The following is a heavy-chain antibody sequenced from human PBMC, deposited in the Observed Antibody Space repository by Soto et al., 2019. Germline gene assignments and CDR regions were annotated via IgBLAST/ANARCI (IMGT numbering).Heavy chain of an antibody. J-gene: IGHJ4*02. D-gene: IGHD5-12*01. CDR2: ISGRGGST. V-gene: IGHV3-23*01. CDR3: AKRPISMIVATIGGGY. CDR1: GFTFSSYA. Sequence: EVQLLESGGGLVQPGGSLRLSCAASGFTFSSYAMSWVRQAPGKGLEWVSAISGRGGSTYYADSVKGRFTISRDNSKNTLYLQMNSLRAEDPAVYYCAKRPISMIVATIGGGYWGQGTLVTVSS.